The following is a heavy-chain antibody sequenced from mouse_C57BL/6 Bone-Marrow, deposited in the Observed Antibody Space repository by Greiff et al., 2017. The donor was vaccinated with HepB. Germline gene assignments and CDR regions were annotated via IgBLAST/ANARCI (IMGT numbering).Heavy chain of an antibody. D-gene: IGHD1-1*01. CDR3: TREGLLRDYFDY. J-gene: IGHJ2*01. CDR1: GFTFSSYA. Sequence: EVMLVESGEGLVKPGGSLKLSCAASGFTFSSYAMSWVRQTPEKRLEWVAYISSGGDYIYYADTVKGRFTISRDNARNTLYLQMSSLKSEDTAMYYCTREGLLRDYFDYWGQGTTLTVSS. V-gene: IGHV5-9-1*02. CDR2: ISSGGDYI.